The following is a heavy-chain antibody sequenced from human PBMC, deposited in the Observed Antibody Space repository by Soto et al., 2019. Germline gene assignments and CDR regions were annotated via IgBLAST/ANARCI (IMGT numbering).Heavy chain of an antibody. V-gene: IGHV3-49*03. J-gene: IGHJ5*02. D-gene: IGHD3-10*01. CDR2: IRSKAYGGTT. CDR3: TRAVEVLWFGKLLYPRFDP. CDR1: GFTFGDYA. Sequence: GGSLRLSCTASGFTFGDYAMSWFRQAPGKGLEWVGFIRSKAYGGTTEYAASVKGRFTISRDDSKSIAYLQMNSLKTEDTAVYYCTRAVEVLWFGKLLYPRFDPWDQGTLVTVSS.